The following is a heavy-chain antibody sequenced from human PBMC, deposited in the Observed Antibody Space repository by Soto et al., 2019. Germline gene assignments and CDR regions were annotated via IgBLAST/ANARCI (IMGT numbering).Heavy chain of an antibody. J-gene: IGHJ5*02. D-gene: IGHD3-9*01. V-gene: IGHV4-59*01. CDR3: ARGNLRWFDP. Sequence: SETLSLTCTVSGASISNYYWSWIRQPPGKGLEWVGYVYYSGTASYNPSLQSRVAMSVDTSKKQISLTLSSVTAADTGVYYCARGNLRWFDPWGQGTLVTVSS. CDR1: GASISNYY. CDR2: VYYSGTA.